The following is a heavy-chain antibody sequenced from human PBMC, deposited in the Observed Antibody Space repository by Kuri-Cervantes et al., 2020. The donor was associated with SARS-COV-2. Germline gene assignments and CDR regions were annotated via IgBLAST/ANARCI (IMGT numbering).Heavy chain of an antibody. D-gene: IGHD4-17*01. CDR1: GGTFSSYA. CDR3: ARPPEEGAVTTWGNDY. V-gene: IGHV1-69*13. J-gene: IGHJ4*02. CDR2: IIPIFGTA. Sequence: SVKVSCKASGGTFSSYAISWVRQAPGQGLEWMGGIIPIFGTANYAQKFQGRVTITADESTNTAYMELSSLRSEDTAVYYCARPPEEGAVTTWGNDYWGQGTLVTVSS.